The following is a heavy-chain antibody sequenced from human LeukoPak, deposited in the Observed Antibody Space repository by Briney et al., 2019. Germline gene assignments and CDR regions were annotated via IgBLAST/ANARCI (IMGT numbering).Heavy chain of an antibody. J-gene: IGHJ4*02. Sequence: SETLSLTCAVYGGSFSGYYWSWIRQPPGKGLEWIGEINHSGSTNYNPPLKSRVTISVDTSKNQFSLKLSSVTAADTAVYYCARGHDSSGYYYSETFDYWGQGTLVTVSS. D-gene: IGHD3-22*01. V-gene: IGHV4-34*01. CDR1: GGSFSGYY. CDR3: ARGHDSSGYYYSETFDY. CDR2: INHSGST.